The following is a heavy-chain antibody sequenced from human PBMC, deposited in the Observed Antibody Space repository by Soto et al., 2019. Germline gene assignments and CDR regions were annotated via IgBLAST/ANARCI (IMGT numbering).Heavy chain of an antibody. D-gene: IGHD1-1*01. Sequence: QKYLVESGGGVVQPGGSLRLSCVASGSIFSGYGMHWVRQAPGKGLGWVAVIWYDGSNKYYADSVKGRFTISRDNSKNMLYLQMDSLRAEDTAVYYCARDEIGGTVFRGFCDYWGQGTLVTVSS. CDR2: IWYDGSNK. J-gene: IGHJ4*02. CDR1: GSIFSGYG. V-gene: IGHV3-33*01. CDR3: ARDEIGGTVFRGFCDY.